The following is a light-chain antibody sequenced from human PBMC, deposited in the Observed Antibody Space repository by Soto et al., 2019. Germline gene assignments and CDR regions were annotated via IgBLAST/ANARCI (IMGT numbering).Light chain of an antibody. CDR3: QQYGGSPRT. CDR2: GAS. V-gene: IGKV3-20*01. CDR1: QSINSF. J-gene: IGKJ1*01. Sequence: EIVLTQSPGTLSLSPGEGATLSCRASQSINSFLAWYQQRRGQAPRLLIHGASNRATGIPDRFSGSGSGPDFTLTVSRLEPEDFAVYYCQQYGGSPRTFGQGTKVEVK.